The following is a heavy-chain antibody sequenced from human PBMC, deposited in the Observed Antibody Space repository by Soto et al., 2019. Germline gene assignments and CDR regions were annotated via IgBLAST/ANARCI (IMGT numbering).Heavy chain of an antibody. J-gene: IGHJ4*02. CDR3: ASLGRGSGSPTIDY. CDR2: ISSSSYT. V-gene: IGHV3-11*06. CDR1: GFTFSDYY. Sequence: QVQLVESGGGLVKPGGSLRLSCAASGFTFSDYYMSWIRQAPGKGLEWVSYISSSSYTNYADSVKGRFTISRDNAKNSLYLQMNSLRAEDTAVYYCASLGRGSGSPTIDYWGQGTLVTVSS. D-gene: IGHD3-10*01.